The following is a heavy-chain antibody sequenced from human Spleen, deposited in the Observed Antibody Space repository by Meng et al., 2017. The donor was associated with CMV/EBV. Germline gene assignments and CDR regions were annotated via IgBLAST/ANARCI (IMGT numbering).Heavy chain of an antibody. CDR3: ARSMTTVTTIMT. D-gene: IGHD4-11*01. V-gene: IGHV3-21*01. CDR2: ISSSSSYI. Sequence: GGSLRLSCAASGFTFSSYSMNWVRQAPGKGLEWVSSISSSSSYIYYADSVKGRFTISRDNAKNSLYLQMNSLRAEDTAVYYCARSMTTVTTIMTWGQGTLVTVSS. J-gene: IGHJ4*02. CDR1: GFTFSSYS.